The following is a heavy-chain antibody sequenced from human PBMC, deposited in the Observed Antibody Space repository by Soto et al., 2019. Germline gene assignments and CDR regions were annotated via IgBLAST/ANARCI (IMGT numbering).Heavy chain of an antibody. J-gene: IGHJ4*02. CDR2: VLYSGTA. D-gene: IGHD3-16*01. CDR1: GGSISGYS. Sequence: QVQLQESGPGLVKPSETLSLTCTVSGGSISGYSWSWIRQPPGKGLEWIGCVLYSGTANYNSSLKRRVTTSLHTSTKQFTLKMTSVTAADWAVYFCARPGLGGYPDHWGQGTLVTVSS. CDR3: ARPGLGGYPDH. V-gene: IGHV4-59*01.